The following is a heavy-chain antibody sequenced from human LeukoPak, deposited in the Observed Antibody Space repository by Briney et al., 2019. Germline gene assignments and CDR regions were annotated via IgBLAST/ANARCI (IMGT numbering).Heavy chain of an antibody. D-gene: IGHD5-12*01. CDR1: GYSISSGYY. CDR2: IYHSGST. V-gene: IGHV4-38-2*02. Sequence: PSETLSLTCAVSGYSISSGYYWGWIRQPPGKGLEWIGSIYHSGSTYYIPSLKSRVTISVDTSKNQFSLKLSSGTAADTAVYECARECVGGGGYGGENWFDPWGQGTLVTVSS. J-gene: IGHJ5*02. CDR3: ARECVGGGGYGGENWFDP.